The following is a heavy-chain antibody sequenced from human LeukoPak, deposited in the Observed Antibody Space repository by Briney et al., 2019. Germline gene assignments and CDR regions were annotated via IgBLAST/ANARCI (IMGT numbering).Heavy chain of an antibody. CDR2: IYYSGST. CDR3: ATPSRYYDFWSGPDRYFDY. D-gene: IGHD3-3*01. Sequence: PSETLSLTCTVSGGSISSSSYYWGWIRQPPGKGLEWIGSIYYSGSTYYNPSLKSRVTISVDTSKNQFSLKLSSVTAADTAVYYCATPSRYYDFWSGPDRYFDYWGQGTLVTVSS. CDR1: GGSISSSSYY. J-gene: IGHJ4*02. V-gene: IGHV4-39*01.